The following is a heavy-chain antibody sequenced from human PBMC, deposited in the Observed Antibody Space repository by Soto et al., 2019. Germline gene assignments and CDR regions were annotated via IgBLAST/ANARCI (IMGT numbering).Heavy chain of an antibody. D-gene: IGHD3-3*01. J-gene: IGHJ3*02. CDR1: GFTFSSYS. CDR3: ARDAEQYYDFWSGYYKTDAFDI. V-gene: IGHV3-7*05. CDR2: IKQNGSEK. Sequence: GGSLRLSCAASGFTFSSYSMSWVRQAPGKGLEWVANIKQNGSEKYYVDSVKGRFTISRDNAKNSLYLQMNSLRAEDTAVYYCARDAEQYYDFWSGYYKTDAFDIWGQGTMVTVSS.